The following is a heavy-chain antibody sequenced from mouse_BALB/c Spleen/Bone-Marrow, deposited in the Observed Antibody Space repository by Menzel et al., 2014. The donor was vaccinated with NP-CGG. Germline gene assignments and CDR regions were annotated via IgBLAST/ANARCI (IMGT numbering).Heavy chain of an antibody. V-gene: IGHV1S81*02. CDR3: TRSRRAMDH. J-gene: IGHJ4*01. D-gene: IGHD2-12*01. CDR1: GYTFTSYY. Sequence: QVHVKQSGAELVKPGAPVKLSCKASGYTFTSYYMCWVKQRPGQGLEWIGEINPSNGGTNFNEKFKSKATLTVEKSSSTAYMSLSSLTSEDSAVYYCTRSRRAMDHWGQGTSVTVSS. CDR2: INPSNGGT.